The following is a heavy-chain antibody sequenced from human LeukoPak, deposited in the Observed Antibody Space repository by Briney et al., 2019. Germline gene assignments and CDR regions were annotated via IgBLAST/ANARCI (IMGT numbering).Heavy chain of an antibody. CDR2: IYYSGST. V-gene: IGHV4-30-4*01. CDR1: GGSISSGDYY. D-gene: IGHD4-23*01. Sequence: SETLSLTCTVSGGSISSGDYYWSWLRQPPGKGLEWIGYIYYSGSTYYNPSLKSRVTISVDTSKNQFSLKLSSVTAADTAVYYCARDDYGGNSQGYYFDYWGQGTLVTVSS. J-gene: IGHJ4*02. CDR3: ARDDYGGNSQGYYFDY.